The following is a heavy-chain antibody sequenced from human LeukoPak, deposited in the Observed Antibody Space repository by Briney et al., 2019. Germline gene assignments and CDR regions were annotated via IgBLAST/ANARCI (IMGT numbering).Heavy chain of an antibody. V-gene: IGHV1-69*06. D-gene: IGHD6-19*01. J-gene: IGHJ4*02. Sequence: ASVKVSCKACGCTFSSYAISWVRQAPGHGLEWMGGIIPIFGTANYAQKFQGRVTITADKSTSTAYMELSSLRSEDTAVYYCATSGYSSGWYGYWGQGTLVTVSS. CDR3: ATSGYSSGWYGY. CDR2: IIPIFGTA. CDR1: GCTFSSYA.